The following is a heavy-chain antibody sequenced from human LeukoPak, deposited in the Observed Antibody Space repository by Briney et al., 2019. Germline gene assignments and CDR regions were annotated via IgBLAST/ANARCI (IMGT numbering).Heavy chain of an antibody. CDR2: ISASGGNT. CDR1: GFTFSNYA. Sequence: GGSLRLSCAASGFTFSNYALSWVRQAPGKGLEWVSSISASGGNTYYADSVKGRFTISRDSSKNTPYLQMNSLRAEDTAVYYCAKAPYLYSSGWWYFEYWGQGTLVTVSS. J-gene: IGHJ4*02. CDR3: AKAPYLYSSGWWYFEY. D-gene: IGHD6-19*01. V-gene: IGHV3-23*01.